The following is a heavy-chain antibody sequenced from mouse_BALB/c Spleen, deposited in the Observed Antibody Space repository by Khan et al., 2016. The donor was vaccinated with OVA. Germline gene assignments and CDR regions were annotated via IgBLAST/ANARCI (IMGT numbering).Heavy chain of an antibody. Sequence: QVQLKESGPGLVAPSQSLSITCTISGFSLTGYGVNWVRQPPGKGLEWLGMIWGGGSTDYNSPLKSRLSISKDNSKSQVFLTMNSLQTDDTARYYCARAYYGNYREAMDYWGQGTSVTVSS. CDR3: ARAYYGNYREAMDY. CDR2: IWGGGST. V-gene: IGHV2-6-7*01. J-gene: IGHJ4*01. CDR1: GFSLTGYG. D-gene: IGHD2-10*01.